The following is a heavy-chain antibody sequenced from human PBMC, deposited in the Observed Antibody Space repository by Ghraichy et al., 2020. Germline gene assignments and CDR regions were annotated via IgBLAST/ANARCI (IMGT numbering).Heavy chain of an antibody. CDR1: GISLSTSGVG. D-gene: IGHD5-18*01. J-gene: IGHJ4*02. Sequence: SGPTLVKPTQTLTLTCAFSGISLSTSGVGVGWIRQPPGKALEWLALIYWDDDKRYRPSLKSRLTITKDTSKNQVVFMITNMDPVDTGTYYCEHGTGGFSSGLDYWGPGILVTVSS. CDR2: IYWDDDK. CDR3: EHGTGGFSSGLDY. V-gene: IGHV2-5*02.